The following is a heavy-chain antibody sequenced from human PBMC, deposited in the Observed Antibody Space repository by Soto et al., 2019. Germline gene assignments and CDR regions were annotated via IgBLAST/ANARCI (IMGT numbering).Heavy chain of an antibody. CDR3: ARDAELELRGYYYYGMDV. V-gene: IGHV6-1*01. J-gene: IGHJ6*02. CDR2: TYYRSKWYN. Sequence: PSQTPSLTCAISGDHVSRNSAAWNWIRPSPSRGLEWLGRTYYRSKWYNDYAVSVKSRITINPDTSKNQFSLQLNSVTPEDTAVYYCARDAELELRGYYYYGMDVWGQGTTVTVSS. D-gene: IGHD1-7*01. CDR1: GDHVSRNSAA.